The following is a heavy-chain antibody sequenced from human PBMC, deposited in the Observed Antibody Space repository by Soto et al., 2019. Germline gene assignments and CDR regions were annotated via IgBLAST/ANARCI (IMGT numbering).Heavy chain of an antibody. CDR2: ISAYNGNT. V-gene: IGHV1-18*01. CDR3: ARDLSSGWFDAFDI. D-gene: IGHD6-19*01. J-gene: IGHJ3*02. Sequence: ASVKVSFKASGYTFTSYGISWVRQAPGQGLEWMGWISAYNGNTNYAQKLQGRVTMTTDTSTSTAYMELRSLRSDDTAVYYCARDLSSGWFDAFDIWGQGTTVTVSS. CDR1: GYTFTSYG.